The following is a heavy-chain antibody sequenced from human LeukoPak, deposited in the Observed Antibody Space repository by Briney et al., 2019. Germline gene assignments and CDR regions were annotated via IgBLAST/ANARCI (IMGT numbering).Heavy chain of an antibody. Sequence: GESLKISCKGSGYSFTSYWIGWVRQMPGKGLEWMGIIYPGDSDTRYSPSFQGQVTISADKSISTAYLQWSSLKASDTAMYYCARHAEIIDWAFDIWGQGTMVTVSS. CDR1: GYSFTSYW. V-gene: IGHV5-51*01. D-gene: IGHD2-21*01. CDR3: ARHAEIIDWAFDI. J-gene: IGHJ3*02. CDR2: IYPGDSDT.